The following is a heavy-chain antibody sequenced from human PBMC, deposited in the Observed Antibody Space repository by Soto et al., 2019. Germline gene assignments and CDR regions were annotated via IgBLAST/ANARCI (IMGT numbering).Heavy chain of an antibody. Sequence: PGGSLRLSCAASGFTFSSYWMHWVRQAPGKGLVWVSRINTVGSGTNYADSVKGRFTISRDNAKNTLYLQMNSLRAEDTAEYYWARAPSTLVRGAFDIWGQGTMVTVS. J-gene: IGHJ3*02. D-gene: IGHD3-10*01. CDR1: GFTFSSYW. CDR3: ARAPSTLVRGAFDI. CDR2: INTVGSGT. V-gene: IGHV3-74*01.